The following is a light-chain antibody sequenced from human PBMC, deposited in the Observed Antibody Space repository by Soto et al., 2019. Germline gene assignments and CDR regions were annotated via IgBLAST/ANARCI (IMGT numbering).Light chain of an antibody. J-gene: IGKJ5*01. V-gene: IGKV3-15*01. Sequence: EVVMTQSPATLSVSPGERATLSCRASESVSRNLAWYQQKPGHAPRLLIYDASTRATGIPDRFSGGGSGTDFTLTISSLQSEDFVVYYCQQYNSWPPITFGQGTRLEIK. CDR2: DAS. CDR1: ESVSRN. CDR3: QQYNSWPPIT.